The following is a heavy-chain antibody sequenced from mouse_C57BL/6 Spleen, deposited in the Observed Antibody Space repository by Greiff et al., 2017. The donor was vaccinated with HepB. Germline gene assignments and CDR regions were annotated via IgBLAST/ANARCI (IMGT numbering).Heavy chain of an antibody. CDR3: ASRGYYYGSSYVDWYFDV. Sequence: EVQLQQSVAELVRPGASVKLSCTASGFNIKNTYMHWVKQRPEQGLEWIGRIDPANGNTKYAPKFQGKATITADTSSNTAYLQLSSLTSEDTAIYYCASRGYYYGSSYVDWYFDVWGTGTTVTVSS. CDR1: GFNIKNTY. D-gene: IGHD1-1*01. V-gene: IGHV14-3*01. J-gene: IGHJ1*03. CDR2: IDPANGNT.